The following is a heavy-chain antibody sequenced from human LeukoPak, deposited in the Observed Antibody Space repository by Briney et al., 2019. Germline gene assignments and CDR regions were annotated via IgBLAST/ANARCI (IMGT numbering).Heavy chain of an antibody. V-gene: IGHV3-53*01. CDR2: IYSGGST. CDR3: ARRDDVFDI. J-gene: IGHJ3*02. CDR1: GFTVSSKY. Sequence: GGSLRLSCAASGFTVSSKYMSWVRQAPGKGLEWVSVIYSGGSTFYADSVKGRFTISRDKSKNTLYLQMNSLRAEDTAVYYCARRDDVFDIWGQGTMVTVSS.